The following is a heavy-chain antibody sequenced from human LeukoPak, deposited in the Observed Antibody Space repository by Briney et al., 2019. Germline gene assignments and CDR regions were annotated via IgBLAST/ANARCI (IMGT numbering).Heavy chain of an antibody. Sequence: GESLKISCAASGFTVSNAWMSWVRQAPGKGLDWVGRIKSKTDGGTTDYAAPVKGRFTISRDDSKNTLYLQMNGLNTEDTAVYYCTTGAHYYDSRGYNYYYYGMDVWGQGTTVTVSS. CDR2: IKSKTDGGTT. CDR3: TTGAHYYDSRGYNYYYYGMDV. D-gene: IGHD3-22*01. V-gene: IGHV3-15*01. J-gene: IGHJ6*02. CDR1: GFTVSNAW.